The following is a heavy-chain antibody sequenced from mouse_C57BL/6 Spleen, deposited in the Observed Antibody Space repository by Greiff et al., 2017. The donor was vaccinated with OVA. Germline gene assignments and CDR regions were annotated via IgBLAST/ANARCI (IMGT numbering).Heavy chain of an antibody. V-gene: IGHV1-59*01. CDR3: ARRWLLPSDY. J-gene: IGHJ2*01. CDR1: GYTFTSYW. Sequence: VQLQQPGAELVRPGTSVKLSCKASGYTFTSYWMHWVKQRPGQGLEWIGVIDPSDSYTNYNQKFKGKATLTVDTSSSTAYMQLSSLTSEDSAVYYCARRWLLPSDYWGQGTTLTVSS. D-gene: IGHD2-3*01. CDR2: IDPSDSYT.